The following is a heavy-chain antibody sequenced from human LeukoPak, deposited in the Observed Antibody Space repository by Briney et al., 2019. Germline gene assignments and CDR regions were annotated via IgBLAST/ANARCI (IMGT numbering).Heavy chain of an antibody. V-gene: IGHV3-53*05. D-gene: IGHD6-13*01. J-gene: IGHJ6*03. CDR3: ARDRGSSWVDYYYMDV. Sequence: PGGSLRLSCAASGFTVSSNYMSWVRQAPGKGLEWVSVIYSGGSTYYADSVKGRFTISRDNSKNTLYLQMNSLRAEDTAVYYCARDRGSSWVDYYYMDVWGKGTPVTVSS. CDR2: IYSGGST. CDR1: GFTVSSNY.